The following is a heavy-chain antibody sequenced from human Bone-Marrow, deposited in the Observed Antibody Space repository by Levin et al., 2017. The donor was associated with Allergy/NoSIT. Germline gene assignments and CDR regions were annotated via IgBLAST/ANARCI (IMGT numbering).Heavy chain of an antibody. V-gene: IGHV3-11*01. CDR3: ARDRMLRGGTYGLDV. CDR1: GFNFTDHY. CDR2: ISTSGYII. J-gene: IGHJ3*01. Sequence: GGSLRLSCAASGFNFTDHYMNWIRQSPGKGLEWVSSISTSGYIIYYADSVKGRFTISRDNAKNSLYLQMSSLRVEDTAVYYCARDRMLRGGTYGLDVWGHGTMVTVSS. D-gene: IGHD3-10*01.